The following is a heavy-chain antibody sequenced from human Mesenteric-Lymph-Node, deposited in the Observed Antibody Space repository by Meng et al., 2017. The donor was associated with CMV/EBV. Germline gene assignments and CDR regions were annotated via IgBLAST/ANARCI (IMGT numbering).Heavy chain of an antibody. V-gene: IGHV4-38-2*02. CDR3: ASSFYGGNNFDY. CDR1: GYSISSGYY. CDR2: IYHSGST. D-gene: IGHD4-23*01. Sequence: SETLSLTCTVSGYSISSGYYWGWIRQPPGKGLEWIGSIYHSGSTYYNPSLKSRVTISVDTSKNQFSLQLNSVTPEDTAVHYCASSFYGGNNFDYWGQGTLVTVSS. J-gene: IGHJ4*02.